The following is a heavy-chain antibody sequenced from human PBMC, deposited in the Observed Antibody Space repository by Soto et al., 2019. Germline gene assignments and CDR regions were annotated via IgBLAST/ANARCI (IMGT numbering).Heavy chain of an antibody. D-gene: IGHD3-10*01. J-gene: IGHJ1*01. CDR2: ISHSETT. V-gene: IGHV4-4*02. CDR1: GFSVSSISW. CDR3: ARHSGTAQGD. Sequence: QVQLQESGPRLVKPSGTLSLTCAVSGFSVSSISWWSWVRQPPGKGREWIGEISHSETTGYNPSLKSRVTISMDKPKNQFSLELNSVTAADTAIYYCARHSGTAQGDWGQGTLVTVSS.